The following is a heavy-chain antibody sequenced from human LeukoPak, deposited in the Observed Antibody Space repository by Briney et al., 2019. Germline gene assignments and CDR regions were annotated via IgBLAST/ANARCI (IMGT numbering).Heavy chain of an antibody. CDR2: INPSGGST. CDR3: ARRGLGSSSWYGWFDP. D-gene: IGHD6-13*01. V-gene: IGHV1-46*01. Sequence: GASVKVSCTASGYTFTSYYMHWVRQAPGQGLEWMGIINPSGGSTSYAQKFQGRVTMTRDTSTSTVYMELSSLRSEDTAVYYCARRGLGSSSWYGWFDPWGQGTLVTVS. CDR1: GYTFTSYY. J-gene: IGHJ5*02.